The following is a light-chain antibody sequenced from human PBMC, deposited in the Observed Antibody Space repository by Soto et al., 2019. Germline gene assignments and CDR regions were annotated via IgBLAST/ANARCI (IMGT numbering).Light chain of an antibody. J-gene: IGKJ4*01. CDR3: KEYNRAPLA. V-gene: IGKV1-27*01. Sequence: DIQMTQSPSSLSASVGDRVTITCRASQGITNYLAWYQQKPGRVPKLLIYAASTLQSGVPSRFSGSGSGKDFTLTISSLQPDDFATYFCKEYNRAPLAFGGGIKVEIX. CDR1: QGITNY. CDR2: AAS.